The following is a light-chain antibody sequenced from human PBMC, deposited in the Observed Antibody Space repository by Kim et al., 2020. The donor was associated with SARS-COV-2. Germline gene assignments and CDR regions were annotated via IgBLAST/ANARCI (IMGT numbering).Light chain of an antibody. Sequence: SASVGDRVTITCRASQSLSSFLNWYQQKPGKAPKLLIYAASSLQSGVPSRVSGSGSGTDFTLTITSLQPEDFATYYCQQSYSTPYTFGQGTKLEI. CDR1: QSLSSF. CDR3: QQSYSTPYT. J-gene: IGKJ2*01. V-gene: IGKV1-39*01. CDR2: AAS.